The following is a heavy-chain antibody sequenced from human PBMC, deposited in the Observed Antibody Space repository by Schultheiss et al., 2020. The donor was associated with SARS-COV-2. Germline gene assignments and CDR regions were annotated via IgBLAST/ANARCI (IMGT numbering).Heavy chain of an antibody. Sequence: GGSLRLSCEASGFVFSSFTMAWVRQAPGKGLEWVSSISSVGRNIFYADSMKGRFTVSRDNAKKSLFLQMDRLRVEDTAVYYCVRDSGSSSALSWFDPWGHGTLVTVSS. V-gene: IGHV3-21*01. CDR2: ISSVGRNI. D-gene: IGHD6-13*01. CDR1: GFVFSSFT. J-gene: IGHJ5*02. CDR3: VRDSGSSSALSWFDP.